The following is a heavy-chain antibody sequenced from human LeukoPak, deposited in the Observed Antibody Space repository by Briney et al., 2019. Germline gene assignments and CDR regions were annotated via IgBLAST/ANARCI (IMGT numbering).Heavy chain of an antibody. CDR1: GFSFSTYG. J-gene: IGHJ4*02. CDR2: ISHDGKIK. CDR3: ARDSGDSSGYPKYYFDY. Sequence: GGSLRLSCAASGFSFSTYGMHWVRQAPGKGLEWVTLISHDGKIKCDADSVKGRFTISRDNSKNTLYLQMNSLRAEDTAVYYCARDSGDSSGYPKYYFDYWGQGTLVTVSS. D-gene: IGHD3-22*01. V-gene: IGHV3-30*04.